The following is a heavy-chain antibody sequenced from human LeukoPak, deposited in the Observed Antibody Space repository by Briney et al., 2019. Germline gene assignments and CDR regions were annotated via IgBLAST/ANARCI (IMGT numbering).Heavy chain of an antibody. D-gene: IGHD1-26*01. Sequence: SETLSLTCTVSGGSISSSSYYWGWIRQPPGKGLEWSGSIYYSGSTYYNPSLKSRVTISVDTSKNQFSLKLSSVTAADTAVYYCARSASGSYYYYMDVWGKGTTVTVSS. CDR3: ARSASGSYYYYMDV. J-gene: IGHJ6*03. CDR2: IYYSGST. V-gene: IGHV4-39*01. CDR1: GGSISSSSYY.